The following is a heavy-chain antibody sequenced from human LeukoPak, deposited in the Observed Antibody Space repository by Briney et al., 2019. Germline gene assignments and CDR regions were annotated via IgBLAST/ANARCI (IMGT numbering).Heavy chain of an antibody. V-gene: IGHV3-48*04. CDR2: ISSSGRTR. CDR3: AELGITMIGGV. D-gene: IGHD3-10*02. J-gene: IGHJ6*04. CDR1: GFTFSSYS. Sequence: PGGSLRLSCAASGFTFSSYSMNWVRQAPGKGLEWISYISSSGRTRYYADSVKGRFTLSRDNAKNSLYLQMNSLRAEDTAVYYCAELGITMIGGVWGKGTTVTISS.